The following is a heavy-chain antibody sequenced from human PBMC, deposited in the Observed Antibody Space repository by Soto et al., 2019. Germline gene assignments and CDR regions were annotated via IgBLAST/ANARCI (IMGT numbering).Heavy chain of an antibody. D-gene: IGHD6-13*01. CDR3: ARDHRARGAAAGIDY. Sequence: PSETLSLTCTVSGGSISSYYWSWIRQPPGKGLEWIGYIYYSGSTNYNPSLKSRVTISVDTSKNQFSLKLSSVTAADTAVYYCARDHRARGAAAGIDYCGPGTMVTVYS. CDR2: IYYSGST. CDR1: GGSISSYY. V-gene: IGHV4-59*01. J-gene: IGHJ4*02.